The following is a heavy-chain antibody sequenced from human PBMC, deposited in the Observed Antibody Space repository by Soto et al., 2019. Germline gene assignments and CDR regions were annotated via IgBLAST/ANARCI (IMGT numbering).Heavy chain of an antibody. CDR1: GFTFSSYA. Sequence: EVQLLESGGGLVQPGESLRLSCAASGFTFSSYAMNWVHQAPGKGLEWVSAISGSGGSTYYADSVKGRFTISRDKSKNTLYLQMNSLRAEDTAVYYCAKGRYSGTYYPGYWGQGTLVTVSS. CDR2: ISGSGGST. CDR3: AKGRYSGTYYPGY. D-gene: IGHD1-26*01. J-gene: IGHJ4*02. V-gene: IGHV3-23*01.